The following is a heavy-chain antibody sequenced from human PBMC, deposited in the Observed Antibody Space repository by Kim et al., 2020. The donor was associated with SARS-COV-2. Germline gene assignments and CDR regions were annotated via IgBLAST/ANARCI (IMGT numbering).Heavy chain of an antibody. Sequence: SETLSLTCTVSGVSISSSSYYWGWIRQPPGKGLEWIGTIYSRGSTYYNPSLKSRVIISVDTSKNQFSLKVTSMTAADTVVYYCAKHRGSRRNPDYYYGMYVWGQGTTVTVSS. J-gene: IGHJ6*02. CDR1: GVSISSSSYY. CDR3: AKHRGSRRNPDYYYGMYV. D-gene: IGHD1-1*01. V-gene: IGHV4-39*01. CDR2: IYSRGST.